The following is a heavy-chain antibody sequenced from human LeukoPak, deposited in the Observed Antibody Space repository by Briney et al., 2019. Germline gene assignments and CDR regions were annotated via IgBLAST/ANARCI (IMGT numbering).Heavy chain of an antibody. CDR2: INPSGGST. CDR3: ARESDRGCDY. Sequence: GASVKVSCKASGYIFTSHYMYWVQQPPGQGLDWMGIINPSGGSTIYAQKFQGRVTMTGDTSTSTVYMELSSLRSEDTAVYYCARESDRGCDYWGQGTLVTVSS. V-gene: IGHV1-46*01. J-gene: IGHJ4*02. CDR1: GYIFTSHY.